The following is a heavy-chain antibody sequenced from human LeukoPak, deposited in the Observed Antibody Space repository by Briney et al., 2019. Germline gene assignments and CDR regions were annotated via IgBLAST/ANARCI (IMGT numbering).Heavy chain of an antibody. V-gene: IGHV1-2*02. D-gene: IGHD5-12*01. CDR2: INPNSGGT. Sequence: ASVKVSCKASGYTFTGYYMHWVRQAPGQGLEWMGWINPNSGGTNYAQNFQCRVTMTRDTSISTAYMELSRLRSDDTAVYYCARVKVATIFYYYYGMDVWGQGTTVTVSS. CDR3: ARVKVATIFYYYYGMDV. CDR1: GYTFTGYY. J-gene: IGHJ6*02.